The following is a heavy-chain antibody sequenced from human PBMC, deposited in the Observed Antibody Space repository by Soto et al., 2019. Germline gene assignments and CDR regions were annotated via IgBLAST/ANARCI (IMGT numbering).Heavy chain of an antibody. CDR3: ARSGGGSGWL. D-gene: IGHD6-19*01. CDR1: GGSVSSGSYY. J-gene: IGHJ4*02. V-gene: IGHV4-61*01. CDR2: IHDSGST. Sequence: QVQLQESGPGLVKPSETLSITCTVSGGSVSSGSYYWSWNRQPPGKGLEWIGYIHDSGSTKYNPSLKSRVTQSVDTYRNQFSLRLSSVTAADTAVYYCARSGGGSGWLGGQGTLVTVSS.